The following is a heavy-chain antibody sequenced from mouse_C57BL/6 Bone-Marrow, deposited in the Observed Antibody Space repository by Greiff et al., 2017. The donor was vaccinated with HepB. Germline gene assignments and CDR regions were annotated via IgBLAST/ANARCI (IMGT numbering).Heavy chain of an antibody. CDR1: GFSFNTYA. D-gene: IGHD2-3*01. V-gene: IGHV10-1*01. CDR3: VRHGDDRGDY. CDR2: IRSKSNNYAT. Sequence: EVMLVESRGGLVQPKGSLKLSCAASGFSFNTYAMNWVRQAPGKGLEWVARIRSKSNNYATYYADSVKDRFTISRDDSESMLYLQMNNLKTEDTTMYYCVRHGDDRGDYWGQGTTLTVSS. J-gene: IGHJ2*01.